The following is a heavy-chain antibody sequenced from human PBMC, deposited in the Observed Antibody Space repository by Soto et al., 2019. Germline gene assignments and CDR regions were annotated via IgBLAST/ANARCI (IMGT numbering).Heavy chain of an antibody. D-gene: IGHD1-1*01. CDR2: IIPIFGTA. CDR3: ARAELERWNVLGY. CDR1: GGTFSSYA. Sequence: CKASGGTFSSYAISWVRQAPGQGLEWMGGIIPIFGTANYAQKFQGRVTITADESTSTAYMELSSLRSEDTAVYYCARAELERWNVLGYWGQGTLVTVSS. V-gene: IGHV1-69*01. J-gene: IGHJ4*02.